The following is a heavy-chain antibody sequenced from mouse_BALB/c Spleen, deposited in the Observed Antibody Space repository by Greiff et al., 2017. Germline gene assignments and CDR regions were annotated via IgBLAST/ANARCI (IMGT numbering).Heavy chain of an antibody. J-gene: IGHJ4*01. CDR3: AREARYLYAMDY. CDR2: IDPSDRET. D-gene: IGHD2-14*01. V-gene: IGHV1-69*02. Sequence: QVQLQQPGAELVKPGAPVKLSCKASGYTFTSYWMNWVKQRPGRGLEWIGRIDPSDRETHYNQKFKDKATLTVDKSSSTAYIQLSSLTSEDSAVYYCAREARYLYAMDYWGQGTSVTVSS. CDR1: GYTFTSYW.